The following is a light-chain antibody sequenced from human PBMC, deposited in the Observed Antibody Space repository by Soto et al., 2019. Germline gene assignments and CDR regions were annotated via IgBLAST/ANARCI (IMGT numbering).Light chain of an antibody. CDR1: QGISSW. J-gene: IGKJ4*01. CDR2: AAS. Sequence: DIQMTQSPSFVSASVGDRVTITCRASQGISSWLAWYQHRPGRAPKLLIHAASNLESGVPSRFSGSGSGTDFTLTISSLQPEDFATYYCQQTTRFPLTFGGGTKVEIK. CDR3: QQTTRFPLT. V-gene: IGKV1-12*01.